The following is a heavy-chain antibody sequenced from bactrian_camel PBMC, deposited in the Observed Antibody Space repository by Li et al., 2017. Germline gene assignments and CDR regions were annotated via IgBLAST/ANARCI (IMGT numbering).Heavy chain of an antibody. Sequence: QVQLVESGGGLVQPGESLRLSCAASGYTYSDYCMGWFRGSEREGVAAIDNDSTTSYADSVKGRFTISEDNAKNTLYLQMNSLMPEDSAMYYCAAKSPGGGWYSPGSYNYWGQGTQVTVS. J-gene: IGHJ4*01. D-gene: IGHD6*01. CDR3: AAKSPGGGWYSPGSYNY. CDR2: IDNDSTT. CDR1: GYTYSDYC. V-gene: IGHV3S53*01.